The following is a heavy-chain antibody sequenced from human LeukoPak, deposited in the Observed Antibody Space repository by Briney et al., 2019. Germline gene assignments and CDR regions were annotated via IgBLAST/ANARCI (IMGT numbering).Heavy chain of an antibody. D-gene: IGHD6-19*01. J-gene: IGHJ4*02. CDR1: GGSISSSSYY. Sequence: SETLSPTCTVSGGSISSSSYYWGWIRQPPGKGLEWIGSIYYSGSTYYNPSLKSRVTISVDTSKNQFSLKLSSVTAADTAVYYCARLGAVAGTIAFDYWGQGTLVTVSS. V-gene: IGHV4-39*01. CDR2: IYYSGST. CDR3: ARLGAVAGTIAFDY.